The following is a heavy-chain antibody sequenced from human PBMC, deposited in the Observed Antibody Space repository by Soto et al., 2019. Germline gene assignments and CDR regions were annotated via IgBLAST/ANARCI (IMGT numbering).Heavy chain of an antibody. V-gene: IGHV2-5*02. D-gene: IGHD3-22*01. CDR2: IYWDDDK. J-gene: IGHJ4*02. CDR3: THLSFDSLLLRFLSFDY. CDR1: GFSLSTSGVG. Sequence: QITLKESGPTLEKPTQPLTLTCTFSGFSLSTSGVGVGWIRQPPGKALEWLALIYWDDDKRYSSSLKSRLTITQDSSQNQVVLTMTNMDAVDTATYCCTHLSFDSLLLRFLSFDYWGQGTLVTVSS.